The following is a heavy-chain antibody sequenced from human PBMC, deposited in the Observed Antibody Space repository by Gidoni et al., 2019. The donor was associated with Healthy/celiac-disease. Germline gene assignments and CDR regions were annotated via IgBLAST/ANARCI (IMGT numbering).Heavy chain of an antibody. D-gene: IGHD3-10*01. CDR2: IYHSGST. CDR1: GGSIRSSHW. V-gene: IGHV4-4*02. Sequence: QVQLQESGPGLVKPSGTLSLTCAVPGGSIRSSHWWSWVRQPPGKGLEWIGEIYHSGSTNYNPSLKSRVTISVDKSKNQFSLKLSSVTAADTAVYYCARHMVRGKPEYYYYYMDVWGKGTTVTVSS. J-gene: IGHJ6*03. CDR3: ARHMVRGKPEYYYYYMDV.